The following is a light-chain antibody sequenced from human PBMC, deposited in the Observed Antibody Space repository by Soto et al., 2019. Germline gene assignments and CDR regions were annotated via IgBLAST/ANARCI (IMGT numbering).Light chain of an antibody. CDR2: GAF. CDR1: QNVSSNY. CDR3: QQRSNWPLTWT. J-gene: IGKJ1*01. Sequence: EIVLTQSPGTLSLSPGERATLSCRASQNVSSNYLAWYQQRPGQAPRLLMYGAFIRATGIPDRISGSGSGTDFTVTISRLEPEDFAVYYCQQRSNWPLTWTFGQGTKVEIK. V-gene: IGKV3D-20*02.